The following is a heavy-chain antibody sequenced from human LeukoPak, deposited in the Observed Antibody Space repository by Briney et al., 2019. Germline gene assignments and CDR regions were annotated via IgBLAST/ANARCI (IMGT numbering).Heavy chain of an antibody. CDR2: INPNSGGT. V-gene: IGHV1-2*02. J-gene: IGHJ4*02. CDR3: ARAKRQGFIPYFDY. CDR1: GYTFTGYY. Sequence: ASVKVSCKASGYTFTGYYMHWVRQAPGQGLEWMGWINPNSGGTNYAQKFQGRVTMTRGTSISTAYMELSRLRSDDTAVYYCARAKRQGFIPYFDYWGQGTLVTVSS. D-gene: IGHD2-21*01.